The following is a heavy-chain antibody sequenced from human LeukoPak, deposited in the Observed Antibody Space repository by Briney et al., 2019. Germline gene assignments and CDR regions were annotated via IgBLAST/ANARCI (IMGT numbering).Heavy chain of an antibody. J-gene: IGHJ4*02. Sequence: GGSLRLSCAASGFTFSSYSMNWVRQAPGKGLEWVSSISSSSSYIYYADSVKGRFTISRDNAKNSLYLQMNSLRAEDTAVYYCARELGYCSGGSCYHFDYWGQGTLVTVSS. CDR2: ISSSSSYI. D-gene: IGHD2-15*01. V-gene: IGHV3-21*01. CDR3: ARELGYCSGGSCYHFDY. CDR1: GFTFSSYS.